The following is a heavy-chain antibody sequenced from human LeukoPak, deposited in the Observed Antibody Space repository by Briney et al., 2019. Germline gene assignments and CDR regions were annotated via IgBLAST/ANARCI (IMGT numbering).Heavy chain of an antibody. J-gene: IGHJ4*02. CDR2: IYSGGST. Sequence: GGSLRLSCAASGFTFSSYSMNWVRQAPGKGLEWVSVIYSGGSTYHADSVKGRFTISRDNSKNTLYLQMNSLRAEDTAVYYCASKVVVAKRGVDYWGQGTLVTVSS. CDR3: ASKVVVAKRGVDY. CDR1: GFTFSSYS. D-gene: IGHD2-15*01. V-gene: IGHV3-53*01.